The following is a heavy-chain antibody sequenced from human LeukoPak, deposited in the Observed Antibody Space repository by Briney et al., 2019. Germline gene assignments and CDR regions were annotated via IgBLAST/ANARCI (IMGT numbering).Heavy chain of an antibody. CDR1: GGSISSYY. CDR3: ARAYSSYTPSDY. D-gene: IGHD6-6*01. V-gene: IGHV4-59*01. Sequence: SETLSLTCTVSGGSISSYYWSWIRQPPGKGLEWIGHIYYSGSTNYNPSLKSRVTISVDTSKNQFSLKLSSVTAADTAVYYCARAYSSYTPSDYWGQGTLVTVFS. J-gene: IGHJ4*02. CDR2: IYYSGST.